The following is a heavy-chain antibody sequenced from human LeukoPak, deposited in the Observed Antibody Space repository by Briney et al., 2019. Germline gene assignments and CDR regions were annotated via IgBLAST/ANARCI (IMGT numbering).Heavy chain of an antibody. CDR3: AREAGYCSGGSCYRRYYFDY. CDR2: ISSSSSYI. V-gene: IGHV3-21*01. D-gene: IGHD2-15*01. Sequence: GGSLRLSCAASGFTFSSYSMNWVRQATGKGLEWVSSISSSSSYIYYADSVKGRFTISRDNAKNSLYLQMNSLRAEDTAVYYCAREAGYCSGGSCYRRYYFDYWGQGTLVTVSS. J-gene: IGHJ4*02. CDR1: GFTFSSYS.